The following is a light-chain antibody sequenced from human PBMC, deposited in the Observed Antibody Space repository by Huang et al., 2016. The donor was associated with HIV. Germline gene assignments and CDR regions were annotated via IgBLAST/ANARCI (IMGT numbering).Light chain of an antibody. J-gene: IGKJ4*01. CDR2: DAS. V-gene: IGKV3-11*01. CDR1: QSISNY. CDR3: QQRSRT. Sequence: EIVLTQSPATLSLSPGERATLSCRASQSISNYLAWYQQKPGQAPRLLIYDASNRATGIPARFSGSGSGTGFTLTISSLESEDFAVYYCQQRSRTFGGGTKVEIK.